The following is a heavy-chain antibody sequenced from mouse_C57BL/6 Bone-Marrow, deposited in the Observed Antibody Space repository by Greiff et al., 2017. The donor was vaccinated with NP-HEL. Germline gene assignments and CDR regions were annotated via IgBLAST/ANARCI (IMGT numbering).Heavy chain of an antibody. D-gene: IGHD1-3*01. CDR3: ARADSSYYFDY. V-gene: IGHV5-4*03. CDR1: GFTFSSYA. CDR2: ISDGCSYT. J-gene: IGHJ2*01. Sequence: DVMLVESGGGLVKPGGSLKLSCAASGFTFSSYAMSWVRQTPEKRLEWVATISDGCSYTYYPDNVKGRFTISRENAKNNLYLQMSNLKSEDTAMYYCARADSSYYFDYWGQGTTLTVSS.